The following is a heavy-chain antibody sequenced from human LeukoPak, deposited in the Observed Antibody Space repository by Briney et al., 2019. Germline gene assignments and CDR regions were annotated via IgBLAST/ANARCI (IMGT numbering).Heavy chain of an antibody. J-gene: IGHJ6*02. CDR1: GYSVTSYW. V-gene: IGHV5-51*01. D-gene: IGHD5-18*01. Sequence: GESLESSCQGSGYSVTSYWIGRVRQIPGKGLEWMGISYPGDSDTRYSPSFQGQVTISADESISTAYLQWSSLKASDTAMYYCARVANTDYYYYGMDVWGQGTTVTVSS. CDR3: ARVANTDYYYYGMDV. CDR2: SYPGDSDT.